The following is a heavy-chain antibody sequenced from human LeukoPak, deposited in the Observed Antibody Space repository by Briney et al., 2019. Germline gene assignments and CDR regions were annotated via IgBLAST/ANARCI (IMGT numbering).Heavy chain of an antibody. V-gene: IGHV4-59*08. CDR1: GGSISSYY. CDR3: ARAVAGTSWLDP. Sequence: PSETLSLTCTVSGGSISSYYWTWIRQPPGKGLEWIGYIYYSGSTKYNPSLKSRVTISVDTSKKQFSLKLSSVTAADTAMYYCARAVAGTSWLDPWGQGTLVTVSS. J-gene: IGHJ5*02. D-gene: IGHD6-19*01. CDR2: IYYSGST.